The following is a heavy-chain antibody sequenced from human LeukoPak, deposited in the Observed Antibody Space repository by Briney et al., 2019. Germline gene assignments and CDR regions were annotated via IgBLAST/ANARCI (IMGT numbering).Heavy chain of an antibody. Sequence: ASVKVSCKASGGTFSSYAISWVRQAPGQGLEWMGGIIPIFGTANYAQKFQGRVTITADESTSTAYMELSSLRSEDTAVYYCARRGCSSTNYYYYGMDVWGQGTTVTVSS. CDR3: ARRGCSSTNYYYYGMDV. D-gene: IGHD6-13*01. CDR2: IIPIFGTA. CDR1: GGTFSSYA. V-gene: IGHV1-69*13. J-gene: IGHJ6*02.